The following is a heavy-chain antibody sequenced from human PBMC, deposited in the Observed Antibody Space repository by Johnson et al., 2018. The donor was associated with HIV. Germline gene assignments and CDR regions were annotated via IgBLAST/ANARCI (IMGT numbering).Heavy chain of an antibody. CDR3: AKKGGLYSSSGDEFHI. J-gene: IGHJ3*02. V-gene: IGHV3-13*01. CDR1: GFTFSSYD. CDR2: IGTAGDA. Sequence: VQLVESGGGLVQPGGSLRLSCAASGFTFSSYDMHWVRQTTGKGLEWVSAIGTAGDAYYPGSVKGRFTISRENAKNTLYLQMNSLRAEDTAVYYCAKKGGLYSSSGDEFHIWGQGTMVTVSS. D-gene: IGHD6-6*01.